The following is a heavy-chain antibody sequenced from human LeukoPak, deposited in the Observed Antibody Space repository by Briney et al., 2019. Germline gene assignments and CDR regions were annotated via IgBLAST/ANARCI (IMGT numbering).Heavy chain of an antibody. CDR2: ISSSSSTI. J-gene: IGHJ3*02. Sequence: GGSLRLSCAASGFTFSSYSMNWVRQAPGKGLEWVSYISSSSSTIYYADSVKGRFTISRDNAKNSLYLQMNSLRSEDTAVYYCARDTSHRTFDIWGQGTMVTVSS. V-gene: IGHV3-48*01. CDR3: ARDTSHRTFDI. CDR1: GFTFSSYS. D-gene: IGHD2-2*01.